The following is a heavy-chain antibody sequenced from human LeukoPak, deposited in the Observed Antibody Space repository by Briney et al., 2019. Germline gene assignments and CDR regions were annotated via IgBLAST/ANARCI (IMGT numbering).Heavy chain of an antibody. J-gene: IGHJ3*02. CDR2: ISWNSGSI. Sequence: GGSLRLSCAASGFTFDDYAMHWVRQAPGKGLEWVSGISWNSGSIGYADSVKGRFTISRDNAKNSLYLQMNSLRAEDMALYYCAKGRGYYDSSGSGAFDIWGQGTMVTVSS. V-gene: IGHV3-9*03. D-gene: IGHD3-22*01. CDR1: GFTFDDYA. CDR3: AKGRGYYDSSGSGAFDI.